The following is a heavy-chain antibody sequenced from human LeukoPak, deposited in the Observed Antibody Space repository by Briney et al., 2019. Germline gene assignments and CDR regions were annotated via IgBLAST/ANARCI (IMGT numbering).Heavy chain of an antibody. V-gene: IGHV3-11*04. CDR2: ISSGGDIM. Sequence: GGSLRLSCAASGFRFSDYYVSWIRQAPGKGLQWVSYISSGGDIMHYADSVKGRFTISRDNAKNSLYLQMNSLRAEDTAVYYCVRGKTTVTTWFDPWGQGTLVTVSS. J-gene: IGHJ5*02. CDR3: VRGKTTVTTWFDP. D-gene: IGHD4-17*01. CDR1: GFRFSDYY.